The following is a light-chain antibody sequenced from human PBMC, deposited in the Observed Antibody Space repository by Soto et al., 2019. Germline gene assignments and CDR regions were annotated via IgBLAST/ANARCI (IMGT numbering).Light chain of an antibody. Sequence: QSVLTQPASVSGSPGQSITISCTGTSSDVGGYYLVSWYQHHPDKAPKLVIYEGTKRPSGVSSRFSGSKSGNTASLTISGLQAEDEADYYCCSYADSNTYVVFGGGTKVTVL. CDR2: EGT. J-gene: IGLJ2*01. CDR1: SSDVGGYYL. CDR3: CSYADSNTYVV. V-gene: IGLV2-23*01.